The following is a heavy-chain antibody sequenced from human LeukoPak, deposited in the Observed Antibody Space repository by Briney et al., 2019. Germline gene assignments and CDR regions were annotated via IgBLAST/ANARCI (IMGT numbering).Heavy chain of an antibody. CDR3: ARQETGGTDY. J-gene: IGHJ4*02. D-gene: IGHD1-1*01. Sequence: GESLKISCYGSGYSFTRYWIAWVLQMPGKGLEWMVIIYPGDSKTRYSPSFQGQVTISADKSISTAYLQWSSLKASDTAMYYCARQETGGTDYWGQGTLVTVSS. V-gene: IGHV5-51*01. CDR2: IYPGDSKT. CDR1: GYSFTRYW.